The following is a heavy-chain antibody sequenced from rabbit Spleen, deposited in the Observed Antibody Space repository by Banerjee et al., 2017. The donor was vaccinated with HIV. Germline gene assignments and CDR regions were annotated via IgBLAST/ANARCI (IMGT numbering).Heavy chain of an antibody. CDR1: GFSFSSTYY. V-gene: IGHV1S45*01. J-gene: IGHJ4*01. D-gene: IGHD4-2*01. CDR2: IYTGNGKN. CDR3: ARDAGTGDYIDVYFNL. Sequence: EQLEESGGDLVKPEGSLTLTCTASGFSFSSTYYMCWVRQAPGKGLEWIGFIYTGNGKNYYASWAKGRFTISKTSSTTVTLQLTSLTAADTATYFCARDAGTGDYIDVYFNLWGQGTLVTVS.